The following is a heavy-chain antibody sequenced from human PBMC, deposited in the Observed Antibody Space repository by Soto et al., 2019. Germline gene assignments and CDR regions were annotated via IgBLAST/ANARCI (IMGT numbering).Heavy chain of an antibody. D-gene: IGHD2-21*01. V-gene: IGHV3-23*01. Sequence: EVQLLESGGGLVQPGGSLRLSCAASGFKFYSYAMNWVRQAPGKGLEWVSGIDGSAVGTYYADSVKGRFALSRDNSGNTLYLQRHSLSVDEAAVYYCAKEVAVRHEKIDHLGQGTVVTVSS. CDR3: AKEVAVRHEKIDH. CDR1: GFKFYSYA. CDR2: IDGSAVGT. J-gene: IGHJ4*02.